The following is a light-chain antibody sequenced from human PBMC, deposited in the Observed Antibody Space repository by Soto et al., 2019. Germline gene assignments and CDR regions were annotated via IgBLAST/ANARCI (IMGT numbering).Light chain of an antibody. CDR3: QQYGNSLPWT. Sequence: EIVLTQSPGTLSLSPGEIATVSCSSSQSVSSRYLAWYQQKPGQAPRPLIYATSSRATDVPDRFSGSGSGTDFTLTISRLEPEDFAVYYCQQYGNSLPWTFGQGTKVDIK. CDR1: QSVSSRY. V-gene: IGKV3-20*01. CDR2: ATS. J-gene: IGKJ1*01.